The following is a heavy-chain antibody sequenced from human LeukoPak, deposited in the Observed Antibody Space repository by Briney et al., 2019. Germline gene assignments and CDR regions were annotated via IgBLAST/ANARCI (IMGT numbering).Heavy chain of an antibody. J-gene: IGHJ2*01. CDR3: AKGFGWSFDL. CDR2: IRGTGDT. Sequence: PGGSLRLSCAASGFTFSNAWMSWVRQAPGKGLEWVSAIRGTGDTYYVDSVKGRLTISRDNSKNTLYLEMNSLRAEDTAVYYCAKGFGWSFDLWGRGTLVTVSS. D-gene: IGHD3-10*01. V-gene: IGHV3-23*01. CDR1: GFTFSNAW.